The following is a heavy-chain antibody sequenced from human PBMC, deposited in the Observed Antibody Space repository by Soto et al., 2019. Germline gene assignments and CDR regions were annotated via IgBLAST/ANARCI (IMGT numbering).Heavy chain of an antibody. J-gene: IGHJ4*02. Sequence: AAVKVTCKETGCPFSRYYIHWVRQAPGQGLEWMGIIKPSGGGTGYSQRFRGRLIMTRDTSTSTVYMELRGLRSDDTAVYFCARPMIPICLVRSPFDSWGQGTLVTVSS. CDR1: GCPFSRYY. CDR2: IKPSGGGT. D-gene: IGHD3-10*01. CDR3: ARPMIPICLVRSPFDS. V-gene: IGHV1-46*01.